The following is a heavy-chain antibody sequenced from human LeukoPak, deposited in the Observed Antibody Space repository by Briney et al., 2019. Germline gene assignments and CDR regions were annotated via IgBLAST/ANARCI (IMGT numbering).Heavy chain of an antibody. CDR1: DFSFSTNW. CDR2: IKQDGSEV. J-gene: IGHJ3*01. D-gene: IGHD1-26*01. Sequence: GGSLRLSCAASDFSFSTNWMSWVRQAPGKGLEWVANIKQDGSEVYYVDSVKGRFTISRDNAKNSLYLQMNTLRAEDTATYYCARDASSGTYFSYAFDVWGLGTMVTVSS. CDR3: ARDASSGTYFSYAFDV. V-gene: IGHV3-7*01.